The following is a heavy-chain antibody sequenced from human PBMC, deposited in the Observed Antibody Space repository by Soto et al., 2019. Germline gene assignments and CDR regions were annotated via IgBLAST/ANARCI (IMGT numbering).Heavy chain of an antibody. CDR3: AMVSAFDFWSGHFVFGWFDS. Sequence: GGSLRLSCTASGFTFDTHAMAWVRQAPCKALEWVTSISATGFSKYHADSVRDRITISRDNSKNTVYLHMNILRAEDTAVYHCAMVSAFDFWSGHFVFGWFDSWGQGTQVTVSS. V-gene: IGHV3-23*01. J-gene: IGHJ5*01. CDR1: GFTFDTHA. D-gene: IGHD3-3*01. CDR2: ISATGFSK.